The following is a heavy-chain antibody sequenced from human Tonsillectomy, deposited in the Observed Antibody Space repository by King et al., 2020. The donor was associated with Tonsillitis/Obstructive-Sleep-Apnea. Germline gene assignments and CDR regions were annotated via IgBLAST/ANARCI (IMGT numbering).Heavy chain of an antibody. CDR1: GHSFTYYW. CDR3: ARQGSDWYFDL. Sequence: VQLVESGAEVKKAGESLKISCKGSGHSFTYYWIGWVRQIPGKGLEWMGIIYPGDSETRYSPSFQGQVTMSADKSINTAYLQWSSLKASDTAIYYCARQGSDWYFDLWGRGTLVTVSS. CDR2: IYPGDSET. J-gene: IGHJ2*01. D-gene: IGHD3-10*01. V-gene: IGHV5-51*01.